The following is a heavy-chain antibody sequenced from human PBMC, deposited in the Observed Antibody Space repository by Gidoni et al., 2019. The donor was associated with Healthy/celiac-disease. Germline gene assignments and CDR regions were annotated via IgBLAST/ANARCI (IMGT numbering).Heavy chain of an antibody. D-gene: IGHD2-2*01. CDR3: ARDNIVVVPAAMDGVDYYYYGMDV. J-gene: IGHJ6*02. V-gene: IGHV4-30-4*01. Sequence: QVQLQESGPGLVKPSQTLSLTCTVSGGYISSGDYYWSWIRQPPGKDLEWIGYIYYSGSTYYNPSLKSRVTISVETSKNQFALKLSSVTAADTAVYYCARDNIVVVPAAMDGVDYYYYGMDVWGQGTTVTVSS. CDR2: IYYSGST. CDR1: GGYISSGDYY.